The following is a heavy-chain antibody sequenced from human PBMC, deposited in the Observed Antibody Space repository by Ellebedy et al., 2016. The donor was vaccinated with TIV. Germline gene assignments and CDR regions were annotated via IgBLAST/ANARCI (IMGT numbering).Heavy chain of an antibody. V-gene: IGHV1-46*01. J-gene: IGHJ3*02. CDR2: INPSGGST. CDR1: GYTFTGYY. CDR3: VAFDI. Sequence: ASVKVSXKASGYTFTGYYMHWVRQAPGQGLEWMGIINPSGGSTSYAQKFQGRVTMTRNTSISTAYMELSSLRSEDTAVYYCVAFDIWGQGTMVTVSS.